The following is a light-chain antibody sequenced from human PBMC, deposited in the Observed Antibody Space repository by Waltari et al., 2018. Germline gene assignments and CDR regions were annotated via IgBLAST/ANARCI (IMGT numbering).Light chain of an antibody. J-gene: IGKJ2*01. CDR3: HQYGGSLPYT. CDR1: QSVISNY. Sequence: EIVLTQSPGTLSLSPGERATLSCGASQSVISNYLAWYQHKPGQAPRLLIRDASTRAAGIPDRFSGSGSGTDFTLTISRLEPEDFAVYYCHQYGGSLPYTFGQGTKVDIK. V-gene: IGKV3-20*01. CDR2: DAS.